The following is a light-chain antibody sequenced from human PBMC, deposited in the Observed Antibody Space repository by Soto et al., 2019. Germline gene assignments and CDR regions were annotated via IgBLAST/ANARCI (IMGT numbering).Light chain of an antibody. J-gene: IGLJ2*01. V-gene: IGLV1-40*01. Sequence: QSVLTQPPSVSGAPGQRVTISCTGSSSDIGAGYYVHWYQQLPGTAPKLLIYDNSNRPSGVPDRFSGSKSGTSASLAITGLHAEDEADDYCQSYDSSLSGVVFGGGTKLTVL. CDR2: DNS. CDR3: QSYDSSLSGVV. CDR1: SSDIGAGYY.